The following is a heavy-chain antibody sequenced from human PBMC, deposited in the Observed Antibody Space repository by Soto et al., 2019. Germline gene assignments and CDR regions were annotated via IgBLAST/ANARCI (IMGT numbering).Heavy chain of an antibody. Sequence: QVQLVESGGGVVQPGMSLRLSCAASGFTFSSYGMHWVRQAPGKGLEWVAVISYDGSYKYYADSVKGRFTISRDNSKNTLYLQMNSLRAEDTALYYCAKDWNTAVQGLYGMDVWGHGTTVTVSS. CDR1: GFTFSSYG. D-gene: IGHD3-10*01. CDR2: ISYDGSYK. CDR3: AKDWNTAVQGLYGMDV. V-gene: IGHV3-30*18. J-gene: IGHJ6*02.